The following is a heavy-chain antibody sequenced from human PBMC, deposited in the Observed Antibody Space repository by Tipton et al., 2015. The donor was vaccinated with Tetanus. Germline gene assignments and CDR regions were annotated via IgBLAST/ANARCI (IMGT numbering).Heavy chain of an antibody. D-gene: IGHD5-24*01. CDR3: ARMEEMATMVPDC. CDR1: GYTFTGYG. Sequence: QLVQSGAEVKKPGASVKVSCKASGYTFTGYGISWVRQAPGQGLEWMGWISAYNGNTNYAQKLQGRVTMTTDTSTSTAYMERRSRRADGAAVYYCARMEEMATMVPDCWGQGTLVTVSS. CDR2: ISAYNGNT. V-gene: IGHV1-18*01. J-gene: IGHJ4*02.